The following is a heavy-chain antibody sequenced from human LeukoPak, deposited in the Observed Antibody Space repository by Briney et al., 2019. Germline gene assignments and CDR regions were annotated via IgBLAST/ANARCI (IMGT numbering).Heavy chain of an antibody. V-gene: IGHV4-4*07. D-gene: IGHD3-9*01. CDR2: IFASGSG. CDR1: GVSIDTYY. Sequence: KPSETLSLTCSASGVSIDTYYWSWIRQPAGKGLERIWRIFASGSGNYNPSLRGRVTMSVDTSRNQFSLQLTSVTAADTAVYYCARTDDRGTYQGLFDYWGQGSLVTVSS. CDR3: ARTDDRGTYQGLFDY. J-gene: IGHJ4*02.